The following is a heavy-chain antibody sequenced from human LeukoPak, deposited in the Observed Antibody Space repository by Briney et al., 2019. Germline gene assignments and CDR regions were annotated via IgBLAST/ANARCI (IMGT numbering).Heavy chain of an antibody. CDR2: ISGSGGST. D-gene: IGHD6-13*01. Sequence: GGSLRLSCATSGFIFSTYALSWVRQAPGEGLGWAPSISGSGGSTYHADSVKGRFTISRDSSKNTLYLQMNSLRAEDTAIYYCARVIRAAPGKGYFDYWGQGTLVTVSS. CDR3: ARVIRAAPGKGYFDY. J-gene: IGHJ4*02. V-gene: IGHV3-23*01. CDR1: GFIFSTYA.